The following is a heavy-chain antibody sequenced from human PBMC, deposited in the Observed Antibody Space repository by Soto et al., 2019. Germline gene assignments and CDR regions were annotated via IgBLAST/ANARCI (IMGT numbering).Heavy chain of an antibody. CDR2: ILSLESHK. D-gene: IGHD3-16*01. J-gene: IGHJ4*02. V-gene: IGHV3-11*01. CDR1: GFNFSDYY. CDR3: ATGQKDASNRPAFDS. Sequence: GGPLRLSCSGSGFNFSDYYMNWIRQTPVKGLEGLSSILSLESHKYYAASVMGRFSISRDNAKKSLFLQMNNLRAEDTGIYFCATGQKDASNRPAFDSWGPGTPVTVSS.